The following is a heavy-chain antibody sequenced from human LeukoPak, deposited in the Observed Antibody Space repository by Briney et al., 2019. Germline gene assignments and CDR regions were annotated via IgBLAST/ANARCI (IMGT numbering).Heavy chain of an antibody. V-gene: IGHV3-9*01. CDR1: GFTFDDYA. CDR3: AKVHYYDSSPSPPDY. CDR2: ISWNSGSI. Sequence: PGGSLRLSCAASGFTFDDYAMHWVRQAPGKGLEWVSGISWNSGSIGYADSVKGRFTISRDNAKNSLYLQMNSLRAEDTALYYRAKVHYYDSSPSPPDYWGQGTLVTVSS. J-gene: IGHJ4*02. D-gene: IGHD3-22*01.